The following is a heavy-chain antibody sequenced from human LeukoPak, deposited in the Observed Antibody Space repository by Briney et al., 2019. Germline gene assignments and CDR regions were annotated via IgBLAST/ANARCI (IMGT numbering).Heavy chain of an antibody. D-gene: IGHD2-2*01. CDR2: ISGSGSNM. V-gene: IGHV3-48*03. Sequence: GGSLRLSCAASGFTFSSYEMNGVRQAPGKRLGWVSYISGSGSNMYYADSVKGRSTISRDNAKNSLYLQMYSLRAEDTAVYYCARSHLEYYGSTSCYLRSYNFDYWGQGTLVTVSS. CDR3: ARSHLEYYGSTSCYLRSYNFDY. CDR1: GFTFSSYE. J-gene: IGHJ4*02.